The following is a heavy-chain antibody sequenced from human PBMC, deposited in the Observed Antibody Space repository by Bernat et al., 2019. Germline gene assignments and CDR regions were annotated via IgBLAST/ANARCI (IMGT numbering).Heavy chain of an antibody. J-gene: IGHJ4*02. Sequence: QVQLQESGPGLVKLSETPSLTCTVSGGSISSYYWSWIRQPPGKGLEWIGYIYYSGSTNYNPSLKSRVTISVDTSKNQFSLKLSSVTAADTAVYYCARGGLRGDYWGQGTLVTVSS. D-gene: IGHD5-12*01. CDR2: IYYSGST. CDR3: ARGGLRGDY. V-gene: IGHV4-59*01. CDR1: GGSISSYY.